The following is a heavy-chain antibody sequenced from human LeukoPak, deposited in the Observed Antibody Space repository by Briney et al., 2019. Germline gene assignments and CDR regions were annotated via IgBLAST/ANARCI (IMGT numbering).Heavy chain of an antibody. CDR2: ISAYNGNT. D-gene: IGHD5-12*01. CDR1: GYTFTSYG. Sequence: GASVKVSCKASGYTFTSYGISWVRQAPGQGLEWMGWISAYNGNTNYAQKLQGRVTMTTDTSTSTAYMELRSLRSDDTAVYYCASLRGAYGSGDYFDYWGQGTLVTVSS. CDR3: ASLRGAYGSGDYFDY. J-gene: IGHJ4*02. V-gene: IGHV1-18*01.